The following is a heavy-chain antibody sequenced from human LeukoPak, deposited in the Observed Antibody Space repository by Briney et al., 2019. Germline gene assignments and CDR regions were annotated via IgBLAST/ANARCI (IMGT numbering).Heavy chain of an antibody. V-gene: IGHV3-74*01. J-gene: IGHJ4*02. Sequence: GGSLRLSCAASGFTFSVFWMHWVRQAPGTGPVWVSRISPDGPTTTYADSVKGRFTISRDNAKNTLYLQISSLRAEDTAVYYCARDMWGTSDYWGQGTLVTVSS. CDR3: ARDMWGTSDY. D-gene: IGHD1-14*01. CDR1: GFTFSVFW. CDR2: ISPDGPTT.